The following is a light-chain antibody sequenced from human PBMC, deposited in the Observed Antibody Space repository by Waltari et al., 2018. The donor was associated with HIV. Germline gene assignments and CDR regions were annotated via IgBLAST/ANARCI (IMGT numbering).Light chain of an antibody. V-gene: IGLV3-21*03. CDR2: ADS. CDR1: NIGRKS. J-gene: IGLJ3*02. Sequence: SYVLTQPPSVSVAPGKPARTTCGGNNIGRKSVHWYQKKPGQAPVRERYADSDRPSGITERFSGTNSVNTATLTISRVEAGDEADYYCQGWDSSSDHPRVFGGGTKLTV. CDR3: QGWDSSSDHPRV.